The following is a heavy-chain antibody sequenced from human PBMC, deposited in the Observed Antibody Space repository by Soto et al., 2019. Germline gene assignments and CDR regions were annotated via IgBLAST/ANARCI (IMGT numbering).Heavy chain of an antibody. CDR2: INHSGST. CDR3: ARVAGAGYSSGWYSPRRGYYYYYYGMDV. Sequence: SLTCAVYGGSFIGDYWSWIRQPPGNVLEWIGEINHSGSTNYNPSLKSRVTISVDTSKNQFSLRLSSVTAADTAVYYCARVAGAGYSSGWYSPRRGYYYYYYGMDVWGPGTTGSVSS. D-gene: IGHD6-19*01. V-gene: IGHV4-34*01. CDR1: GGSFIGDY. J-gene: IGHJ6*01.